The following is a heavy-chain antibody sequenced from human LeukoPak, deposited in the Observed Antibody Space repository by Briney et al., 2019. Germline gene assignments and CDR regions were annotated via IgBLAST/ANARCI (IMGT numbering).Heavy chain of an antibody. CDR1: GFTFSSYS. D-gene: IGHD3-10*01. Sequence: GGSLRLSCAASGFTFSSYSMNWVRQAPGKGLEWVSSISSSSSYIYYADSVKGRFTISRDNAKNSLYLQMNSLRAEDTAVYYCARVDTNRMYYYGSGSYYPYYFDYWGQGTLVTVSS. V-gene: IGHV3-21*04. CDR2: ISSSSSYI. CDR3: ARVDTNRMYYYGSGSYYPYYFDY. J-gene: IGHJ4*02.